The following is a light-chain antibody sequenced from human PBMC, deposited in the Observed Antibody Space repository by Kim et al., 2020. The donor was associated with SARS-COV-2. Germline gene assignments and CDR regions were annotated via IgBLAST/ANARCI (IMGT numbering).Light chain of an antibody. Sequence: PGERATLSCRASQSVSSSHLAWYQQKPGQAPRLLIYGASSRATGIPDRFSGSGSGADFTLTISRLEPEDFAVYYCQHYSSSPPWTFGQGTKVDIK. J-gene: IGKJ1*01. CDR3: QHYSSSPPWT. CDR2: GAS. CDR1: QSVSSSH. V-gene: IGKV3-20*01.